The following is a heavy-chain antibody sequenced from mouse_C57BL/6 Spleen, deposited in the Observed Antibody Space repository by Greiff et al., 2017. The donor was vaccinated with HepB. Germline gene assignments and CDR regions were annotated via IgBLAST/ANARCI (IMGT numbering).Heavy chain of an antibody. Sequence: QVQLQQPGAELVKPGASVKLSCKASGYTFTSYWMHWVKQRPGQGLEWIGMIHPNSGSTNYNEKFKSKATLTVDKSSSTAYMQLSSLTSEDSAVYYCARSLYYSVVATRDYWGQGTTLTVSS. V-gene: IGHV1-64*01. CDR1: GYTFTSYW. J-gene: IGHJ2*01. CDR3: ARSLYYSVVATRDY. D-gene: IGHD1-1*01. CDR2: IHPNSGST.